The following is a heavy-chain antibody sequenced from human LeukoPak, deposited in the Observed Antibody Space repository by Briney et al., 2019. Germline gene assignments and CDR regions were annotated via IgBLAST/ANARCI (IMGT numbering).Heavy chain of an antibody. D-gene: IGHD2-2*01. CDR1: GGTFSSYA. CDR3: ARVGHCSSTSCYDSHYYYYYMDV. Sequence: ASVKVSCKASGGTFSSYAISWVRQAPGQGLEWMGGIIPIFGTANYAQKFQGRVTITADESTSTAYMELSSLRSEDTAVYYCARVGHCSSTSCYDSHYYYYYMDVWGKGTTVTISS. V-gene: IGHV1-69*13. CDR2: IIPIFGTA. J-gene: IGHJ6*03.